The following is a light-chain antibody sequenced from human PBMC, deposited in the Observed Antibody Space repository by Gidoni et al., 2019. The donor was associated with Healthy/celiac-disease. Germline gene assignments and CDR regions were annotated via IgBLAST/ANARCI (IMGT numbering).Light chain of an antibody. Sequence: DIQMTQSPSTLSASVGDRVTITCRASQRISSWLAWYQQKPGKATKLLIYKASSLESGVPSRFSGSGSGTEFTLTISSLQPDDFATYYCQQYNSRTFGQGTKVEIK. CDR3: QQYNSRT. V-gene: IGKV1-5*03. CDR1: QRISSW. CDR2: KAS. J-gene: IGKJ1*01.